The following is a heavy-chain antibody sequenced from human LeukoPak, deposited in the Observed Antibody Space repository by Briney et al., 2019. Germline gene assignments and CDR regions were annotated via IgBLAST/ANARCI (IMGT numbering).Heavy chain of an antibody. V-gene: IGHV3-15*01. J-gene: IGHJ4*02. D-gene: IGHD3-3*01. CDR2: IKSKTDGRTT. CDR3: TTVNTDYDFWSGYYELLDY. CDR1: GFTFSNAW. Sequence: GGSLRLSCAVSGFTFSNAWMRWVREAPGKGGEWVGRIKSKTDGRTTDYAAPVKGRFTISRDDSKNTLYLQMNSLKTEDTAVYYCTTVNTDYDFWSGYYELLDYWGQGTLVTVSS.